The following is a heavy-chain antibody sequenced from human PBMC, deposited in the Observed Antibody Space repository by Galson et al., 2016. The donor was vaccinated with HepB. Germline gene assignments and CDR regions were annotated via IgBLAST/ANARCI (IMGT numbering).Heavy chain of an antibody. CDR3: ARRGGATYGD. V-gene: IGHV5-51*01. CDR1: GYTFSTDW. D-gene: IGHD4/OR15-4a*01. CDR2: IYPHDSDT. Sequence: QSGAEVKKPGESLKISCKGSGYTFSTDWIGWVRQLPGKGLEWMGVIYPHDSDTRYSPSFQGQATISADKSVSTAYLQWSSLKASDTAMYFCARRGGATYGDWGQGTLVTVSS. J-gene: IGHJ4*02.